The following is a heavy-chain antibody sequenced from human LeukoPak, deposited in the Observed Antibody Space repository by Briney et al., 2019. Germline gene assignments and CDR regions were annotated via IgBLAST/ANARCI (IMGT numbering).Heavy chain of an antibody. CDR1: GFTFSSYG. J-gene: IGHJ4*02. CDR2: ISGSGGST. CDR3: AKDRGLQQLALD. V-gene: IGHV3-23*01. D-gene: IGHD6-13*01. Sequence: GGSLRLSCAASGFTFSSYGMSWVRQASGKGLEWVSAISGSGGSTYYADSVKGRFTISRDNSKNTLYLQMNSLRAEDTAVYYCAKDRGLQQLALDWGQGTLVTVSS.